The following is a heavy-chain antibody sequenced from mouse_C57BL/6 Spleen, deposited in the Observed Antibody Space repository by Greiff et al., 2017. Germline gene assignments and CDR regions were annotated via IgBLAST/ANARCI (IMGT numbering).Heavy chain of an antibody. CDR3: ARRPYYSNEGYYFDY. D-gene: IGHD2-5*01. CDR1: GYTFTDYY. Sequence: EVQLQQSGPVLVKPGASVKMSCKASGYTFTDYYMNWVKQSHGKSLEWIGVINPYNGGTSYNQKFKGKATLTVDKSSSTAYMELNSLTSEDSAVYYCARRPYYSNEGYYFDYWGQGTTLTVSS. J-gene: IGHJ2*01. CDR2: INPYNGGT. V-gene: IGHV1-19*01.